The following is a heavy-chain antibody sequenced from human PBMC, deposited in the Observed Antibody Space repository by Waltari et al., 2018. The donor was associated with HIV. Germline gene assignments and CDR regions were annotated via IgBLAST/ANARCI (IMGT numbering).Heavy chain of an antibody. D-gene: IGHD1-26*01. CDR1: GFTFRSYA. CDR3: AKDQIVGATTVDY. J-gene: IGHJ4*02. Sequence: EVQLLESGGGLVQPGGSLRLSCAASGFTFRSYAMSWVRPAPGKGLEWVSAIRGSGGSTYYADSVKGRFTISRDNSKNTLYLQMNSLRAEDTAVYYCAKDQIVGATTVDYWGQGTLVTVSS. CDR2: IRGSGGST. V-gene: IGHV3-23*01.